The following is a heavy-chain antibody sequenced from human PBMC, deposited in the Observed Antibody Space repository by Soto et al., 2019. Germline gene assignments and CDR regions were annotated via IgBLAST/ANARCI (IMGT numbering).Heavy chain of an antibody. CDR1: GFTFSSYG. D-gene: IGHD1-1*01. V-gene: IGHV3-30*18. CDR3: AKDTNGNDFGY. J-gene: IGHJ4*01. CDR2: ISYDGSNK. Sequence: QVQLVQSGGGVVQPGKSLRLSCAASGFTFSSYGMHWVRQAPGKGLEWVAVISYDGSNKYYADSVKGRFTISRDNSKNTLYLQMSSLRGEDTAVYFCAKDTNGNDFGYWGHGTLITVSS.